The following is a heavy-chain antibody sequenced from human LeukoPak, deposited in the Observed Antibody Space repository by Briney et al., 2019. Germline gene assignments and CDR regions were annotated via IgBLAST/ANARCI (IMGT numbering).Heavy chain of an antibody. CDR1: GGSISSYY. CDR3: ARGSRNTGYSYGNDY. CDR2: IYTSGST. Sequence: PSETLSLTCTVSGGSISSYYWSWLRQPAGKGLEWIGRIYTSGSTNYNPSLKSRVTMSVDTSKNQFSLKLSSVTAADTAVYYCARGSRNTGYSYGNDYWGQGTLVTVSS. J-gene: IGHJ4*02. V-gene: IGHV4-4*07. D-gene: IGHD5-18*01.